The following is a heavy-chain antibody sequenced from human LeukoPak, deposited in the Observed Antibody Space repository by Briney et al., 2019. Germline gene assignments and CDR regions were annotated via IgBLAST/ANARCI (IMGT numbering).Heavy chain of an antibody. CDR3: ARQTGSGLFILP. Sequence: SETLSLTCTVSGYSISSSYYWSWIRQPPGKGLEWIGYIYYSGSTNYNPSLKSRVTISVDTSKNQFSLKLTSVTAADTAVYYCARQTGSGLFILPGGQGTLVTVSS. J-gene: IGHJ4*02. CDR1: GYSISSSYY. CDR2: IYYSGST. D-gene: IGHD3/OR15-3a*01. V-gene: IGHV4-59*08.